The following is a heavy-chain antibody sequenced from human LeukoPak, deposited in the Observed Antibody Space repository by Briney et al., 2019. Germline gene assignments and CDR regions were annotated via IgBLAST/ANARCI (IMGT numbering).Heavy chain of an antibody. CDR2: IYSGAST. CDR1: GFSVSSNY. V-gene: IGHV3-53*01. Sequence: EGSLRLSRATSGFSVSSNYMSWVRQAPGKGLEWVSLIYSGASTYYADSVKGRFTISRDNSKNTLYLQMNSLRDEDTAVYYCARVYRDYYFDSWGQGTLVTVSS. D-gene: IGHD4-17*01. CDR3: ARVYRDYYFDS. J-gene: IGHJ4*02.